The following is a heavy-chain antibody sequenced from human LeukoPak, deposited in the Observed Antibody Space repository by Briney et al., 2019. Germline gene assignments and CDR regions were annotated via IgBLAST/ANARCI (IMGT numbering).Heavy chain of an antibody. D-gene: IGHD6-19*01. Sequence: GASVMVSCKASGYTFTNYGISWVRQAPGQGLEWMAWISANNGETRYAQNLQGRLTMTTDTSTSTAYMELRSLRSDDTAVYYCARGNGWYYYWGQGTLVAVSP. CDR3: ARGNGWYYY. J-gene: IGHJ4*02. CDR1: GYTFTNYG. V-gene: IGHV1-18*04. CDR2: ISANNGET.